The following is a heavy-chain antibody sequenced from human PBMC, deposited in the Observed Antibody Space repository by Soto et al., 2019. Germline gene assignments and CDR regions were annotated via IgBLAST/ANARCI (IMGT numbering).Heavy chain of an antibody. D-gene: IGHD3-3*01. CDR1: GFTFSSYG. CDR2: ISYDGSNK. CDR3: ANQYYDFWSGYWSYYYGMDV. Sequence: QVQLVESGGGVVQPGRSLGLSCAASGFTFSSYGMHWVRQAPGKGLEWVAVISYDGSNKYYADSVKGRFTISRDNSKNTLYLQMNSLRAEDTAVYYCANQYYDFWSGYWSYYYGMDVWGQGTTVTVSS. V-gene: IGHV3-30*18. J-gene: IGHJ6*02.